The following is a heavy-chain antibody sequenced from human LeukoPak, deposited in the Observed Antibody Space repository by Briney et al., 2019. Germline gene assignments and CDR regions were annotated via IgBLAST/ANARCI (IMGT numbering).Heavy chain of an antibody. D-gene: IGHD1-26*01. J-gene: IGHJ5*02. Sequence: SETLSLTCTVSGGSISSGGSSWSWIRQPPGKGLEWIGFIYHSGSTYYNPSLKSRVTISVDTSKNQFSLKLSSVTAADTAVYYCARSPRIMGASDPWGQGTLVTVSS. V-gene: IGHV4-30-2*01. CDR2: IYHSGST. CDR3: ARSPRIMGASDP. CDR1: GGSISSGGSS.